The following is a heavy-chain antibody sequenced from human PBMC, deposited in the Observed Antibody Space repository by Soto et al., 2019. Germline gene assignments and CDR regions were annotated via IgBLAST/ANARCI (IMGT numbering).Heavy chain of an antibody. CDR2: IYYSGST. D-gene: IGHD3-16*01. CDR3: ASLVWRIPS. V-gene: IGHV4-39*07. CDR1: GGSLSRSSFH. Sequence: SETLSLTCTVSGGSLSRSSFHWGWIRQPPGKGLEWIGSIYYSGSTYYSPSLKSRVTISVDTSKNQFSLNSLGVEDTAVYSCASLVWRIPSWGQGTLVTVSS. J-gene: IGHJ4*02.